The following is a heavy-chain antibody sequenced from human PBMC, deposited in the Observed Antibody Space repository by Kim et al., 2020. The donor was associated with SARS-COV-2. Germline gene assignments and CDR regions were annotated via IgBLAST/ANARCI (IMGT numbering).Heavy chain of an antibody. CDR1: GYTFANYG. CDR3: ARAPRGSHIVVVSASRDGFFDF. CDR2: ISPYNGNT. Sequence: ASVKVSCKTSGYTFANYGISWVRQAPGQGLEWMGWISPYNGNTNLAQTVQGRVTLTTDTSTNTAYMELSSLRSDDTAGYFCARAPRGSHIVVVSASRDGFFDFWGQGTLVTVS. V-gene: IGHV1-18*04. D-gene: IGHD2-21*01. J-gene: IGHJ4*01.